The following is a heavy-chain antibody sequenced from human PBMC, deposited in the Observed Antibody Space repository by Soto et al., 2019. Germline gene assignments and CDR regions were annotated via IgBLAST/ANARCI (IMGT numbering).Heavy chain of an antibody. J-gene: IGHJ6*02. CDR3: AKARRKYELISHADV. CDR1: GFIFDYYS. Sequence: EVQLVDSGGGSAQPGGSLRLSCEASGFIFDYYSMYWVRQAAGKGLEWVSGINRNGIEKVDADSVKGRFTIARDNGKNALQLDMDSLRVEDTALYPCAKARRKYELISHADVWGQGSPVTFA. CDR2: INRNGIEK. D-gene: IGHD2-2*01. V-gene: IGHV3-9*01.